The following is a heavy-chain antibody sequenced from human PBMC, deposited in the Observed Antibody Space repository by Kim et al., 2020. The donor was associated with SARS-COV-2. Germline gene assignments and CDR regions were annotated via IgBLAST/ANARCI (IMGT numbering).Heavy chain of an antibody. Sequence: ASVKVSCKASGYTFTSYAMNWVRQAPGQGLEWMGWINTNTGNPTYAQGFTGWFVFSLDTSVSTAYLQISSLKAEDTAVYYCARDDHWNYDYYYYGMDVWGQGTTVTVSS. J-gene: IGHJ6*02. CDR3: ARDDHWNYDYYYYGMDV. V-gene: IGHV7-4-1*02. D-gene: IGHD1-7*01. CDR1: GYTFTSYA. CDR2: INTNTGNP.